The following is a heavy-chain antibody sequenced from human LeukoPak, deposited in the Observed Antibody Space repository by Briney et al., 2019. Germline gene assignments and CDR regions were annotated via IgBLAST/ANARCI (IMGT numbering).Heavy chain of an antibody. D-gene: IGHD1-26*01. Sequence: GATVKISCKASGYTFTDYYMHWVQQAPGKGLEWMGRVDPEDGETIYAEKFQGRVTITADTSTDTAYMELSSLRSEDRAVYYCAADLVGVPDYWGQGTLVTVCS. CDR3: AADLVGVPDY. J-gene: IGHJ4*02. CDR2: VDPEDGET. V-gene: IGHV1-69-2*01. CDR1: GYTFTDYY.